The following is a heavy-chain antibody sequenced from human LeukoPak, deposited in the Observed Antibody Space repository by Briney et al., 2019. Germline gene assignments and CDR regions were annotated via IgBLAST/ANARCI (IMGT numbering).Heavy chain of an antibody. CDR3: ARQSISGSSLSYFDY. V-gene: IGHV4-59*01. J-gene: IGHJ4*02. Sequence: SETLSLTCTVSGCSISSYYWSWIRQPPGKGLEWIGNIYDSGSTNYNPSLKSRVTISVDTSKNQCSLKLSSVTAADTAVYYCARQSISGSSLSYFDYWGQGTLVNVSS. D-gene: IGHD3-22*01. CDR1: GCSISSYY. CDR2: IYDSGST.